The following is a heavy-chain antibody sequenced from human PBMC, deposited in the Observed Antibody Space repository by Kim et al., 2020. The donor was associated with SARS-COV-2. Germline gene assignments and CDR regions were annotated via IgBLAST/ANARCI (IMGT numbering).Heavy chain of an antibody. CDR3: GFDFRSGSTDDMDV. J-gene: IGHJ6*02. Sequence: GGSLRLSCAGSGFTFSGSSMHWVRQASGKGLEWIGRIRAKSDNYATAYAASMKGRFTISRDDSKNTAYLQMNSLQTEDSAVYFCGFDFRSGSTDDMDVWGQGTTVTVS. CDR2: IRAKSDNYAT. CDR1: GFTFSGSS. V-gene: IGHV3-73*01. D-gene: IGHD3-3*01.